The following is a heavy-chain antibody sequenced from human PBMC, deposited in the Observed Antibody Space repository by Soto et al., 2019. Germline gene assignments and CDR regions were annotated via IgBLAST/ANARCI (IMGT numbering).Heavy chain of an antibody. CDR2: IYRHDDM. CDR3: AKPRSEGGYYYGMDV. CDR1: GLSLSTSGVG. V-gene: IGHV2-5*01. Sequence: TLKNTTQTLTLTCTFSGLSLSTSGVGVGWIRQPPGKGLEWLALIYRHDDMLYSPSLNSSLTITKDNSKNQVILTMTNIDTVDTGIYYCAKPRSEGGYYYGMDVSGHG. J-gene: IGHJ6*02. D-gene: IGHD3-16*01.